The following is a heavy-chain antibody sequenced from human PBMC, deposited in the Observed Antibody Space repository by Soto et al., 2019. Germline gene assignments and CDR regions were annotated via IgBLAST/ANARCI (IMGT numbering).Heavy chain of an antibody. V-gene: IGHV1-69*12. CDR3: ALRTGSYGPYYYYYGMDV. J-gene: IGHJ6*02. D-gene: IGHD3-10*01. CDR1: GGTFSSYA. Sequence: QVQLVQSGAGVKKPGCSVKVSCKASGGTFSSYAISWVRQAPGQGLEWMGGIIPICGRANYAQKFQGRVTITADESTSTAYMELGSLRSEDTAVYYCALRTGSYGPYYYYYGMDVWGQGTTVTVSS. CDR2: IIPICGRA.